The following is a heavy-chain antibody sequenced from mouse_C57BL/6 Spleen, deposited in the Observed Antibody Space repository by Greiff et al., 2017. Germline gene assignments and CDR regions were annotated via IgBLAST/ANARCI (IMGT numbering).Heavy chain of an antibody. CDR3: ARSELPFMDC. D-gene: IGHD1-1*01. CDR2: IYPGSGNT. Sequence: VQLQQSGPELVKPGASVKISCKASGYSFTSYYIHWVKQRPGQGLEWIGWIYPGSGNTKYNEKFKGKATLTADTSSSTAYMQLSSLTSEDSAVYYCARSELPFMDCWGQGTSVTVSS. V-gene: IGHV1-66*01. J-gene: IGHJ4*01. CDR1: GYSFTSYY.